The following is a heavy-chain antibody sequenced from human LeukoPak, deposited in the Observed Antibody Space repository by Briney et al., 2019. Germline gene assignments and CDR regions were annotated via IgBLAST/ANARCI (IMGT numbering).Heavy chain of an antibody. CDR2: IFYSGST. D-gene: IGHD6-19*01. J-gene: IGHJ4*02. CDR1: GGSISSSSYY. Sequence: SETLSLTCSVSGGSISSSSYYWGWIRQPPGKGLEWIGSIFYSGSTCYNASLQSRVTMSVDTSKNQFSLKLTSVTAADTAVYYCARATGFSSGYYRYFDYWGQGTLVTVSS. V-gene: IGHV4-39*01. CDR3: ARATGFSSGYYRYFDY.